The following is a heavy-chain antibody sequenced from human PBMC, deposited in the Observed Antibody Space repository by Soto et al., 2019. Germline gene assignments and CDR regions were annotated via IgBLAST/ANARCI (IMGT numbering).Heavy chain of an antibody. V-gene: IGHV4-34*01. CDR2: INHSGST. Sequence: QVQLQQWGAGLLKPSETLSLTCAVYGGSFSGYYWSWIRQPPGKGLEWIGEINHSGSTNYNPSLXRXAXIXXDTSKHQFSLKLSSVTAADTAVYYCARGWGRIFDYWGQGTLVTVSS. D-gene: IGHD7-27*01. J-gene: IGHJ4*02. CDR3: ARGWGRIFDY. CDR1: GGSFSGYY.